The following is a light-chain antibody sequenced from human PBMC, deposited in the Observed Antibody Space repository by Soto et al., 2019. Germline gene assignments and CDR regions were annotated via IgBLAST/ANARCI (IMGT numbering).Light chain of an antibody. CDR1: TSDVGKYDR. J-gene: IGLJ1*01. CDR2: EVI. Sequence: QSALTQPPSVSGSPGQSVTISCTGTTSDVGKYDRVSWYQQPPGTAPKLIIYEVINRPSGVPARFSGSKSGNTASLTISGLQAEDEADYDCSSYMSTSRYVFGAGTKVTVL. V-gene: IGLV2-18*02. CDR3: SSYMSTSRYV.